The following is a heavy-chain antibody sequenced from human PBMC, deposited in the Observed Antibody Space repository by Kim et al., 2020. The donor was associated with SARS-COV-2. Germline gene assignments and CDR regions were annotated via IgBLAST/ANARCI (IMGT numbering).Heavy chain of an antibody. Sequence: NTNYAPELQGRVTMTTDTSTGTAYMELRSLRSDDTAVYYCARVIYGMDVWGQGTTVTVSS. V-gene: IGHV1-18*01. CDR3: ARVIYGMDV. CDR2: NT. J-gene: IGHJ6*02.